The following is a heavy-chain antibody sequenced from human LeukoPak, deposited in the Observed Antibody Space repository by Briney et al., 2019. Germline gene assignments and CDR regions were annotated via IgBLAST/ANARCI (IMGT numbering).Heavy chain of an antibody. CDR1: GFTFSSYG. V-gene: IGHV3-30*18. CDR3: AKGDRQQLVEYFDY. CDR2: ISYDGSNK. J-gene: IGHJ4*02. Sequence: SGRSLRLSCAASGFTFSSYGMHWVRQAPGKELEWVAVISYDGSNKYYADSVKGRFTISRDNSKNTLYLQMNSLRAEDTAVYYCAKGDRQQLVEYFDYWGQGTLVTVSS. D-gene: IGHD6-13*01.